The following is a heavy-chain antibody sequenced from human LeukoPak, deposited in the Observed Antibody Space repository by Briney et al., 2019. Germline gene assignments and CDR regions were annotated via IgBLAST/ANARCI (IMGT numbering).Heavy chain of an antibody. D-gene: IGHD3-22*01. J-gene: IGHJ4*02. Sequence: GASVKVSCKASGYTFSAYYLHWVRQAPGQGLEWMGWIDPKRGETNYAQKFQGRVTMTTDTSTSTAYMELSRLISDDTAVYYCARDPFHTYYYDPWGQGTLVTVSS. V-gene: IGHV1-2*02. CDR1: GYTFSAYY. CDR2: IDPKRGET. CDR3: ARDPFHTYYYDP.